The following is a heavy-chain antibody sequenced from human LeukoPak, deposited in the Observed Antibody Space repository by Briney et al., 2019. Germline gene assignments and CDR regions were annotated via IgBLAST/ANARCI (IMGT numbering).Heavy chain of an antibody. Sequence: SETLSLTCTVSGYSISNGYYWGWIRQPPGKGLEWIGSIYHTGSTYYNLSLKSRFTISVDTSKNQFSLNLSSVTAADTAVYYCASLTVRRSSSWEKTNDYWGQGTLVTVSS. CDR3: ASLTVRRSSSWEKTNDY. V-gene: IGHV4-38-2*02. CDR1: GYSISNGYY. CDR2: IYHTGST. J-gene: IGHJ4*02. D-gene: IGHD6-13*01.